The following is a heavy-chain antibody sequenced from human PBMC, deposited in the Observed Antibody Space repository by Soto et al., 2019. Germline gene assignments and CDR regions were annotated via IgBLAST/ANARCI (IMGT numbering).Heavy chain of an antibody. J-gene: IGHJ4*02. CDR1: GNSVSRNSAA. Sequence: HTQSLKCAISGNSVSRNSAAWNWIRQSPTSGLEWLGRTYYRSKWYNDYAVPVKSRININSDTSKKQFSMKMNSVNPEDTAVYYCARGRGAVSISSGWYVDYWGQGTLVTVSS. CDR2: TYYRSKWYN. D-gene: IGHD6-19*01. V-gene: IGHV6-1*01. CDR3: ARGRGAVSISSGWYVDY.